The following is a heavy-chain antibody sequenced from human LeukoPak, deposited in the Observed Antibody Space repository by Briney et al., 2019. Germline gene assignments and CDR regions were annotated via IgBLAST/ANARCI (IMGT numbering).Heavy chain of an antibody. CDR1: GFAFSSYW. J-gene: IGHJ6*02. Sequence: GGSLRLSCAPSGFAFSSYWMHWVRQAPGKGLVWVSRINSDGSSTSYADSVKGRFTISRDNAKNTLYLQMNSLRAEDTAVYYCARGPPAKPMDVWGQGTTVTVSS. CDR3: ARGPPAKPMDV. CDR2: INSDGSST. V-gene: IGHV3-74*01.